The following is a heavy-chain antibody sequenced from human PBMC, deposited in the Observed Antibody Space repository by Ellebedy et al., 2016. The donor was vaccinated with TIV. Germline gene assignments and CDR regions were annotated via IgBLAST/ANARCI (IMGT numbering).Heavy chain of an antibody. Sequence: ASVKVSCKASGYTFTSYAMHWVRQAPGQRLEWMGWINAGNGNTKYSQKFQGRATITRDTSASTAYMELSSLRSEDTAVYYCASGGVVPAPMASSYYYYGVDVWGQGTTVTVSS. D-gene: IGHD2-2*01. J-gene: IGHJ6*02. CDR2: INAGNGNT. CDR3: ASGGVVPAPMASSYYYYGVDV. V-gene: IGHV1-3*01. CDR1: GYTFTSYA.